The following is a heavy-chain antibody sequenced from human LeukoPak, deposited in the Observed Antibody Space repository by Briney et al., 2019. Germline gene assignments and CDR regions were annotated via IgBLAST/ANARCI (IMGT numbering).Heavy chain of an antibody. V-gene: IGHV4-61*02. D-gene: IGHD3-3*01. J-gene: IGHJ4*02. CDR2: IYTSGST. CDR1: GGSISSGSYY. CDR3: ASSRSITIFGVAITPFDY. Sequence: SQTLSLTCTFSGGSISSGSYYWSWIRQPAGKGLEWVGRIYTSGSTNYNPSLKIRVTISLDTSKNQFVPRLSSVPAADTAVYYCASSRSITIFGVAITPFDYWGQGTLVTVSS.